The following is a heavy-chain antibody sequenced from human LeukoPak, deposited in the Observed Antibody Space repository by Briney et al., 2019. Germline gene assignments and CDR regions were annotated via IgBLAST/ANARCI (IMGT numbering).Heavy chain of an antibody. V-gene: IGHV4-61*08. J-gene: IGHJ4*02. CDR3: ARGGQEWNF. CDR1: GGSIGSGDYY. Sequence: PSETLSLTCTVSGGSIGSGDYYWSWIRQPPGKGLEWIGYIYYSGSTNYNPSLKSRVTISVDTSKNQFSLKLSSVTAADTAVYYCARGGQEWNFWGQGTLVTVSS. D-gene: IGHD3-3*01. CDR2: IYYSGST.